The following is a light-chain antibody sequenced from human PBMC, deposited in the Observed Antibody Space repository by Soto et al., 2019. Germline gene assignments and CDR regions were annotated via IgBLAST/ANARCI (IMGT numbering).Light chain of an antibody. Sequence: EIVMTQSPATLSVSPGERATLSCRATQSVSTKLAWYQQKPGQAPSLLIYGASTGATGIPARFSGSGSGTEFTLIISSLQSEDFAVYYCQQYSSWPLTFGGGTKVEIK. V-gene: IGKV3-15*01. J-gene: IGKJ4*01. CDR1: QSVSTK. CDR3: QQYSSWPLT. CDR2: GAS.